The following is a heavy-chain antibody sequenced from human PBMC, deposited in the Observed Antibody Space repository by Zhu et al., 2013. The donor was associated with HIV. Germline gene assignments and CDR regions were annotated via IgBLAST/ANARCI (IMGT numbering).Heavy chain of an antibody. CDR2: IVVGSGNT. D-gene: IGHD3-10*01. CDR3: AADGSGILTFDY. CDR1: GFTFTSSA. V-gene: IGHV1-58*01. J-gene: IGHJ4*02. Sequence: QLVQSGPEVKKPGTSVKVSCKASGFTFTSSAVQWVRQARGQRLEWIGWIVVGSGNTNYAQKFQERVTITRDMSTSTAYMELSSLRSEDTAVYYCAADGSGILTFDYWGQGTLVTVSS.